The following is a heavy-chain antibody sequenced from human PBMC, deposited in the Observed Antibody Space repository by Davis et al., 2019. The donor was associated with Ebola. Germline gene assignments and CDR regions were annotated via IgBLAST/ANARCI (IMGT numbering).Heavy chain of an antibody. CDR3: ASAGANTYALGY. Sequence: GESLKISCATSGFTFSTYWMHWVRQVPGEGLVWVSRINPDESSTTYADSVKGRFTISRDNAKHTLYLQMNSLRAEDTAVYYCASAGANTYALGYWGQGTLVTVSS. V-gene: IGHV3-74*01. D-gene: IGHD3-16*01. CDR2: INPDESST. CDR1: GFTFSTYW. J-gene: IGHJ4*02.